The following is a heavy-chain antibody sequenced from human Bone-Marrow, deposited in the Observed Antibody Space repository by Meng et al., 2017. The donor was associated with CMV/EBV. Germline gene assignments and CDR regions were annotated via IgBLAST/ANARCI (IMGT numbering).Heavy chain of an antibody. V-gene: IGHV1-8*01. D-gene: IGHD5-18*01. CDR1: GYTFTSYD. CDR2: MNPNSGNT. Sequence: ASVKVSCKASGYTFTSYDINWVRQATGQGLEWMGWMNPNSGNTGYAQKFQGRVTMTRNTSISTAYMELSSLRSEDTAVYCCARSKTRTRTALSDYWGQGTLVTVSS. J-gene: IGHJ4*02. CDR3: ARSKTRTRTALSDY.